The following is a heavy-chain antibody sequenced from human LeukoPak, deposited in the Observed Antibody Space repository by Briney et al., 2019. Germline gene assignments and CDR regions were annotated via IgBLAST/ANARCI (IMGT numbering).Heavy chain of an antibody. Sequence: PGGSLRLSCAASGFTFSSYAMSWIRQAPGKGLEWVSAISGSGGSTYYADSVKGRFTISRDNSRNTLYLQMNSLRAEDTAVYYCASRLDYYDSSGYYGADYWGQGTLVTVSS. CDR2: ISGSGGST. CDR3: ASRLDYYDSSGYYGADY. V-gene: IGHV3-23*01. CDR1: GFTFSSYA. J-gene: IGHJ4*02. D-gene: IGHD3-22*01.